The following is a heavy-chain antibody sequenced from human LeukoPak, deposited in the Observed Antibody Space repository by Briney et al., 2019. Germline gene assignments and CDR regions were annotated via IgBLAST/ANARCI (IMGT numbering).Heavy chain of an antibody. CDR1: GYTFTSYG. D-gene: IGHD1-26*01. J-gene: IGHJ4*02. V-gene: IGHV1-18*01. Sequence: GASVKASCKASGYTFTSYGISWVRQAPGQGLEWMGWISAYNGNTNYAQKLQGRVTMTTDTSTSTAYMELRSLRSDDTAVYYCARVAVGATFRYYFDYWGQGTLVTVSS. CDR2: ISAYNGNT. CDR3: ARVAVGATFRYYFDY.